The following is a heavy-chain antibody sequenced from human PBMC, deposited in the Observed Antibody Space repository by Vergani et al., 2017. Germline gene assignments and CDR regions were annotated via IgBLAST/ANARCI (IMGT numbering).Heavy chain of an antibody. J-gene: IGHJ4*02. D-gene: IGHD2-21*01. CDR3: AIEGVVVIANSLFDY. CDR1: GFTFSSYW. CDR2: IKQDGSEK. V-gene: IGHV3-7*01. Sequence: EVQLVESGGGLVQPGGSLRLSCAASGFTFSSYWMSWVRQAPGKGLEGVANIKQDGSEKYYVDSVKGRFTISRDNAKNSLYLQMNSLRAEDTAVYYCAIEGVVVIANSLFDYWGQGSLVTVSS.